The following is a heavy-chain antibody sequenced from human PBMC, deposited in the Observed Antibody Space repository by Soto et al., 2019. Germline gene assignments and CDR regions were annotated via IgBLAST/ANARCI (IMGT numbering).Heavy chain of an antibody. CDR2: ISYDGTNK. D-gene: IGHD7-27*01. CDR3: ARDPKTSGGQHWAFNYFDS. CDR1: GFRFSISR. Sequence: GGSLRLSCAASGFRFSISRLHWVRQVPGKGPEWVALISYDGTNKFYADSVKGRFTISRDNSKSTLYLQVDSLRPEDAAVYYCARDPKTSGGQHWAFNYFDSWGQGT. V-gene: IGHV3-30-3*01. J-gene: IGHJ4*02.